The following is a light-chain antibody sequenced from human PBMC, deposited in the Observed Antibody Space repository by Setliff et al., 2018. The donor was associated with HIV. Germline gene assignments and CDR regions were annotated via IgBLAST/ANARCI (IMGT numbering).Light chain of an antibody. J-gene: IGLJ1*01. V-gene: IGLV2-14*02. Sequence: QSVLTQPASVSGSPGQSITISCTGTSSDVGSYNFVSWYQQHPGKAPKLMIYEVSNRPSGISNRFSGSKSGNTASLTISGLQAEDEADYYCSSYTTSATYVFGTGTKVTV. CDR3: SSYTTSATYV. CDR1: SSDVGSYNF. CDR2: EVS.